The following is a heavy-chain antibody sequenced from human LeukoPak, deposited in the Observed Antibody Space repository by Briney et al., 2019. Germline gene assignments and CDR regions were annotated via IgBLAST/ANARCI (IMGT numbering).Heavy chain of an antibody. Sequence: GESLKISCKHSEYSFPNYCIGWVRQMPGKGLEWMGIIYPDDSDTRYSPSFQGQVTISADRSISTAYLQWSSLKASDTAMYYCARRSYYGSGIYVHFDNWGQGTLVTVSS. D-gene: IGHD3-10*01. V-gene: IGHV5-51*01. CDR1: EYSFPNYC. J-gene: IGHJ4*02. CDR2: IYPDDSDT. CDR3: ARRSYYGSGIYVHFDN.